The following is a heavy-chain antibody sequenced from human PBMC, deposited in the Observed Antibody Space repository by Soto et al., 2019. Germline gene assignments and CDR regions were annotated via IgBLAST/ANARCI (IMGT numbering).Heavy chain of an antibody. CDR1: GGSISSYY. V-gene: IGHV4-59*01. CDR2: IHYSGIT. J-gene: IGHJ5*02. CDR3: ARGLNWFDP. Sequence: SETLSLTCTVSGGSISSYYWNWIRQPPGKGLEYIGYIHYSGITNYNPSLKSRVTISVDTSKNQFSLKLSSVTAADTAVYYCARGLNWFDPWGQGALVTVSS.